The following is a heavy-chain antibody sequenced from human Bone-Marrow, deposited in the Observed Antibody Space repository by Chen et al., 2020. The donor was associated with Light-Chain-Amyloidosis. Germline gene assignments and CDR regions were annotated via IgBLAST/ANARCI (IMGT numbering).Heavy chain of an antibody. V-gene: IGHV3-30*02. CDR2: IRYDGSNK. J-gene: IGHJ4*02. CDR1: GFTFSRHG. D-gene: IGHD4-17*01. Sequence: VQLVESGGGVVQTGGSLRLSCAASGFTFSRHGMHWVRQAPGKGLEWVAFIRYDGSNKYYADSVKGRFTISRDNSKNTLYLQMNSLRAEDTALYYCAKGHDYGDYGEYYFDYLGQGTLVTVSS. CDR3: AKGHDYGDYGEYYFDY.